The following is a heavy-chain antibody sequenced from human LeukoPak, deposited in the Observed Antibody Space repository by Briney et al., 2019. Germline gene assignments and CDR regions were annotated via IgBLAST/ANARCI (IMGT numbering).Heavy chain of an antibody. J-gene: IGHJ3*02. V-gene: IGHV1-18*01. CDR1: GYTFTSYG. D-gene: IGHD4-23*01. CDR3: ARDRKLNYGGNPESAFDI. CDR2: ISAYNGKT. Sequence: ASVKVSCKASGYTFTSYGISWVRQAPGQGLEWMGWISAYNGKTNYAQKLQGRVTMTTDTSTSTAYMELRSLRPDDTAVYYCARDRKLNYGGNPESAFDIWGQGTMVTVSS.